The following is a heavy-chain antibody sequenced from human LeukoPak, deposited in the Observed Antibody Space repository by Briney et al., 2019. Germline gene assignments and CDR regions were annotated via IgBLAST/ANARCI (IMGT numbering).Heavy chain of an antibody. CDR2: IYYSGST. J-gene: IGHJ4*02. CDR1: GGSLSSYY. V-gene: IGHV4-59*03. Sequence: PSETLSPTCTVSGGSLSSYYWTWVRQPPGKGLEWIGYIYYSGSTNYNPSLTSRVTISVDTSQNKSFLTLISVPTAHTAVFYCSRLSGYYGFDYWGQGTLVTVSS. CDR3: SRLSGYYGFDY. D-gene: IGHD3-22*01.